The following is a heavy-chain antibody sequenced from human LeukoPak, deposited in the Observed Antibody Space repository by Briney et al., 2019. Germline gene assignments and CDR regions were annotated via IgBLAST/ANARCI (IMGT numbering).Heavy chain of an antibody. CDR2: ISSSSSYI. D-gene: IGHD3-22*01. J-gene: IGHJ4*02. CDR3: ARLYYDTIPPHYFDY. CDR1: GFTFSSYS. V-gene: IGHV3-21*01. Sequence: NSGGSLRLSCAASGFTFSSYSMNWVRQAPGKGLERVSSISSSSSYIYYADSVKGRFTISRDNAKNSLYLQMNSLRAEDTAVYYCARLYYDTIPPHYFDYWGQGTLVTVSS.